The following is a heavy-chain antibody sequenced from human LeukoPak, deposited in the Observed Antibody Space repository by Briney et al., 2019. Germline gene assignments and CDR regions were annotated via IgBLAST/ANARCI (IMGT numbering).Heavy chain of an antibody. CDR2: IIPIFGTA. J-gene: IGHJ4*02. Sequence: GASVKVSCKASGGTFSSYAISWVRQAPGQGLEWMGGIIPIFGTANYAQRFQGRVTITTDESTSTAYMELSSLRSEDTAVYYCAREGGMATMNYWGQGTLVTVSS. D-gene: IGHD5-24*01. V-gene: IGHV1-69*05. CDR3: AREGGMATMNY. CDR1: GGTFSSYA.